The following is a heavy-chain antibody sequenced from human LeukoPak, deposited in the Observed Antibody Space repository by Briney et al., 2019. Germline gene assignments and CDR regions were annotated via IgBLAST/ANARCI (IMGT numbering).Heavy chain of an antibody. CDR2: ISAYNGNT. Sequence: GASVKVSCKASGGTFSSYGISWVRQAPGQGLEWMGWISAYNGNTNYAQKLQGRVTMTTDTSTSTAYMELRSLRSDDTAVYYCARVYSEYCSGGSCYSAFDYWGQGTLVTVSS. J-gene: IGHJ4*02. CDR3: ARVYSEYCSGGSCYSAFDY. V-gene: IGHV1-18*01. D-gene: IGHD2-15*01. CDR1: GGTFSSYG.